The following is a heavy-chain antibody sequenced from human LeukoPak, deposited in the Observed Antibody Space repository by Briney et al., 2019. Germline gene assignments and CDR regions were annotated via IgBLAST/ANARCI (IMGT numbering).Heavy chain of an antibody. CDR3: ARHADSGSGYYDY. CDR2: IYSSGST. CDR1: GGSLSSYY. Sequence: SETLSLTCTVSGGSLSSYYWSWIRQPPGQGLEWIGYIYSSGSTNYNPSLKTRITISVYMSKKHFSLRLSSVTAADTAVYYCARHADSGSGYYDYWGQGVLVTVSS. J-gene: IGHJ4*02. D-gene: IGHD3-3*01. V-gene: IGHV4-59*08.